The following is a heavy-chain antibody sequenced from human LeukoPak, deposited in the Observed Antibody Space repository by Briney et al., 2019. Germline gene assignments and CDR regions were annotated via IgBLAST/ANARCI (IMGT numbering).Heavy chain of an antibody. V-gene: IGHV5-51*01. D-gene: IGHD1-7*01. CDR3: ARGAAGTTPDYYYFGLDV. Sequence: ESLKISCKGSGYRFTDYWIGWVRQTPGKGLEWMGIIYPGDSDTRYSPSFQGQVTISADKSINTAHLQWSSLKASDTAMYYCARGAAGTTPDYYYFGLDVWGQGTTVRVSS. CDR2: IYPGDSDT. J-gene: IGHJ6*02. CDR1: GYRFTDYW.